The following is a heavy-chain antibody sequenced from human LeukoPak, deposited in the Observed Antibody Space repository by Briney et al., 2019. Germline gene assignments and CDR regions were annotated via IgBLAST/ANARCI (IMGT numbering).Heavy chain of an antibody. J-gene: IGHJ4*02. CDR2: FDPEDGET. V-gene: IGHV1-24*01. Sequence: GASVKVSCKVSGYTLTELSMHWVRQAPGKGLEWMGGFDPEDGETTYAQKFQGRVTMTEDTSTDTAYMELSSLRSEDTAVYYCATQNGGSAAFDYWGQGTLVTVSS. D-gene: IGHD6-13*01. CDR3: ATQNGGSAAFDY. CDR1: GYTLTELS.